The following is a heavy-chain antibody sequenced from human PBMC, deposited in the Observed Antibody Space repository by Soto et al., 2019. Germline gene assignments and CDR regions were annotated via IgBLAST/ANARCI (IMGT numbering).Heavy chain of an antibody. J-gene: IGHJ4*02. CDR3: ARGSWGYYDSSGYSDY. Sequence: SGTQSITCAVYGGSFSGYHWSWIRRPPGKGLEWIGEINHSGSTNYTPSLKSRVTISVDTSKNQFSLKLSSVTAADTAVYYCARGSWGYYDSSGYSDYWGQGTLVT. CDR1: GGSFSGYH. CDR2: INHSGST. D-gene: IGHD3-22*01. V-gene: IGHV4-34*01.